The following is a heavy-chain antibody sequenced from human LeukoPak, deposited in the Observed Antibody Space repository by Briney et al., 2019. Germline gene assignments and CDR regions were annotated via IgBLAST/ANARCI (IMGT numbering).Heavy chain of an antibody. D-gene: IGHD3-10*01. CDR2: ILYDGSNE. V-gene: IGHV3-30*03. J-gene: IGHJ4*02. Sequence: GRSLRLSCAASGFTFNSYGMHWVRQAPGKGLEWVAVILYDGSNEYYADSVKGRFTISRDNSKNTLYLQTNSLRVEDTAVYYCATPTGLWSGELPLDYWGQGTLVTVSS. CDR3: ATPTGLWSGELPLDY. CDR1: GFTFNSYG.